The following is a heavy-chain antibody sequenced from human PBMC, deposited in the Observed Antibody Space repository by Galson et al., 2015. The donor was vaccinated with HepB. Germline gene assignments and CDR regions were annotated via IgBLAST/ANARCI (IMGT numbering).Heavy chain of an antibody. Sequence: TLSLTCTVSGGSISSGDYYWSWIRQPPGKGLEWIGYIYYSGSTYYNPSLKSRVTISVDTSKNQFSLKLSSVTAADTAVYYCARARDSSGYPYDAFDIWGQGTMVTVSS. CDR3: ARARDSSGYPYDAFDI. V-gene: IGHV4-30-4*01. CDR2: IYYSGST. D-gene: IGHD3-22*01. CDR1: GGSISSGDYY. J-gene: IGHJ3*02.